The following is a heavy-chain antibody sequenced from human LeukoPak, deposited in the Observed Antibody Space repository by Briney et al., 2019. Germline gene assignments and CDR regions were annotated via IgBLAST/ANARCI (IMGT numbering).Heavy chain of an antibody. CDR2: IIPIFGTA. CDR1: GGTFSSYA. V-gene: IGHV1-69*13. D-gene: IGHD6-13*01. CDR3: ARGGAAADPANWFDP. Sequence: ASVKVSCKASGGTFSSYAISWVRQAPGQGLEWMGGIIPIFGTASYAQKFQGRVTITADESTSTAYMELSSLRSEDTAVYYCARGGAAADPANWFDPWGQGTLVTVSS. J-gene: IGHJ5*02.